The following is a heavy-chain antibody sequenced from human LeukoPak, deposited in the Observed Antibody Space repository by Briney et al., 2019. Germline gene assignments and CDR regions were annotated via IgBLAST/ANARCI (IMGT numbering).Heavy chain of an antibody. Sequence: ASVKVSCKASGYTFTSYGISWVRQAPGQGLEWMGWINPNSGGTNYAQKFQGRVTMTRDTSISTAYMELSRLRSDDTAVYYCARAASNIVVVPAAYNWFDPWGQGTLVTVSS. CDR1: GYTFTSYG. CDR3: ARAASNIVVVPAAYNWFDP. D-gene: IGHD2-2*01. V-gene: IGHV1-2*02. J-gene: IGHJ5*02. CDR2: INPNSGGT.